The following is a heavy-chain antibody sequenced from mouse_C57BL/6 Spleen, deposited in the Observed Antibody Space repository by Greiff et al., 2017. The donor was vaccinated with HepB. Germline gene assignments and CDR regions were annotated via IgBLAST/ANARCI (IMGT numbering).Heavy chain of an antibody. D-gene: IGHD2-1*01. V-gene: IGHV5-17*01. CDR2: ISSGSSTI. CDR1: GFTFSDYG. Sequence: EVQLKESGGGLMKPGGSLKLSCAASGFTFSDYGMHWVRQAPEKGLEWVAYISSGSSTIYYADTVKGRFTISRDNAKNTLFLQMTSLRSEDTAMYYCAREDYGRAWFAYWGQGTLVTVSA. CDR3: AREDYGRAWFAY. J-gene: IGHJ3*01.